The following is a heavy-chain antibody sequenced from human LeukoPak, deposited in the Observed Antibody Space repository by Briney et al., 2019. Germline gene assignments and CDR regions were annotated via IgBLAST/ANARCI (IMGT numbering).Heavy chain of an antibody. J-gene: IGHJ4*02. CDR3: ARQGPWIQLCPDY. CDR2: IYPGDSDT. D-gene: IGHD5-18*01. Sequence: GESLKISCKGSGYSFTSYWLGWVRQMPGKGLEWMGIIYPGDSDTRYSPSFQGQVTISADKSISTAYLQWSSLKASDTAMYYCARQGPWIQLCPDYWGQGTLVTVSS. CDR1: GYSFTSYW. V-gene: IGHV5-51*01.